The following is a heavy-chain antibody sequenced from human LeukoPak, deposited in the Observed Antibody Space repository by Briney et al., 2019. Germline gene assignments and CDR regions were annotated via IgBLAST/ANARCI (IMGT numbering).Heavy chain of an antibody. D-gene: IGHD2-15*01. V-gene: IGHV6-1*01. J-gene: IGHJ3*01. CDR2: AFFRFKWQR. CDR3: ARDRGGAVTAYSDAFDV. CDR1: GDSVSSNTAA. Sequence: SQTLSLTCAISGDSVSSNTAAWNWIRQSPSRGLEWLGWAFFRFKWQRDYAVSVRCRIAVNPDTTKNQFSLQLNSLTPEDTAVYYCARDRGGAVTAYSDAFDVWSQGTMVTVSS.